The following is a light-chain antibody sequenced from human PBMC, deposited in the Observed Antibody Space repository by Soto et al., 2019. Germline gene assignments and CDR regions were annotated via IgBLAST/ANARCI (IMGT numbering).Light chain of an antibody. CDR1: QSVSSNY. CDR3: QQYGSSPWT. J-gene: IGKJ1*01. CDR2: GSS. Sequence: ELVLTPSPGTLSLSPWARATFSCRASQSVSSNYLAWYQQKPGQAPRHLIYGSSSRATGSPDRFSGSGSGTDFTLTISSLEPEDFAVYYCQQYGSSPWTFGQGTKVDIK. V-gene: IGKV3-20*01.